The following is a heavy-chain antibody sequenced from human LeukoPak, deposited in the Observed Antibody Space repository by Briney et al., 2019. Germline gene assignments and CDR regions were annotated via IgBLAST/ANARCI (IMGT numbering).Heavy chain of an antibody. D-gene: IGHD2/OR15-2a*01. CDR2: ISHSGTT. J-gene: IGHJ4*02. V-gene: IGHV4-4*02. CDR3: TRENRPFCPFAY. CDR1: GGSIDITNY. Sequence: SETLSLTCGVSGGSIDITNYWSWVRQAPGKGLEWIGEISHSGTTNYNPSLRSRVAMSLDRANNQFSLSLTSVTPADSAVYYCTRENRPFCPFAYWGQGVLVSVSS.